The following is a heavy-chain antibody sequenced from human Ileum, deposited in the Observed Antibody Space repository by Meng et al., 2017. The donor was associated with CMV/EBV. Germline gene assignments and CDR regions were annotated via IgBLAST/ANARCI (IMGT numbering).Heavy chain of an antibody. D-gene: IGHD6-19*01. CDR3: ARPYTSGWSNWFDP. Sequence: QAQLVQSGANVKKPGASVKVYCKASGYTFNAYHVHWVRQAPGQGLEWMGWINPNSGGTKYAQKFRGRVTLTRDTSISTVYMDLTTITSDDTAVYYCARPYTSGWSNWFDPWGQGTLVTVSS. J-gene: IGHJ5*02. V-gene: IGHV1-2*02. CDR2: INPNSGGT. CDR1: GYTFNAYH.